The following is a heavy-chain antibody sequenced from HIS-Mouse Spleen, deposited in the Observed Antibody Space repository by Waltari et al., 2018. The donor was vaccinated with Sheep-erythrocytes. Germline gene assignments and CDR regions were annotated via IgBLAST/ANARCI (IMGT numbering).Heavy chain of an antibody. V-gene: IGHV4-30-4*01. D-gene: IGHD7-27*01. CDR1: GVSISSGDYY. J-gene: IGHJ4*02. CDR3: ARALANWGSSFDY. Sequence: QVQLQESGPGLVKPSQTLSLTCTVSGVSISSGDYYWSWIRQPPGKALEWSGYIYYSGSTYYNPSLKSRVTISVDTSKNQFSLKLSSVTAADTAVYYCARALANWGSSFDYWGQGTLVTVSS. CDR2: IYYSGST.